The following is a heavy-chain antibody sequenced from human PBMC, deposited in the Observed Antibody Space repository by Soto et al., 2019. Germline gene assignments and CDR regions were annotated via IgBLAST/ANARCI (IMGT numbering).Heavy chain of an antibody. CDR2: FYSSGSI. CDR1: GYSITAGGYY. CDR3: ARMYSSGSGWFHP. Sequence: SETLSLTCFVSGYSITAGGYYWSWIRHHPGKGLEWIGSFYSSGSIIYNPSLRSRVSISGDTSSNQFSMSLTSVTAADTARYYCARMYSSGSGWFHPWGQGTLVTVFS. D-gene: IGHD6-19*01. V-gene: IGHV4-31*03. J-gene: IGHJ5*02.